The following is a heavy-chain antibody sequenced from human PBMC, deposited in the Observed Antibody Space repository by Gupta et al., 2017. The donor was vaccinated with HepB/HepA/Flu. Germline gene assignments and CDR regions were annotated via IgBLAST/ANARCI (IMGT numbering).Heavy chain of an antibody. J-gene: IGHJ4*01. Sequence: EVQLVQSGAEVKKPGESLKISCKGSGYSFTSYWIGWVRQMPGKGLEWMGVIYPGDSDTRYSPCFQGQVTISADKSISTAYLQWSSLKASDTAMYYCARHRYYDSSGYYGFDYWGQGTLVTVSS. CDR3: ARHRYYDSSGYYGFDY. D-gene: IGHD3-22*01. CDR2: IYPGDSDT. CDR1: GYSFTSYW. V-gene: IGHV5-51*01.